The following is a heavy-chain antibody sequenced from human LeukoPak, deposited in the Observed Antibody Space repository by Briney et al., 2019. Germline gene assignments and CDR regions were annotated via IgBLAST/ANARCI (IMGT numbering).Heavy chain of an antibody. CDR3: ARDESFDF. J-gene: IGHJ4*02. CDR2: IYSGGST. V-gene: IGHV3-66*01. CDR1: GFTVSSIY. Sequence: PGGSLRLSCAASGFTVSSIYMSWVRQGPGKGLEWVSVIYSGGSTYYADSVKGRFTISRDNSKNTLYLQMNSLRAEDTAVYYCARDESFDFWGQGTLVTVSS.